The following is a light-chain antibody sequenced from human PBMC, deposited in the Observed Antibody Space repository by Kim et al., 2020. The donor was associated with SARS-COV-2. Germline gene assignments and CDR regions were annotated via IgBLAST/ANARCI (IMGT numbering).Light chain of an antibody. J-gene: IGLJ1*01. CDR2: QDN. V-gene: IGLV3-1*01. CDR1: KLGDKY. CDR3: QAWDSSTGV. Sequence: SDELTQPPSVSVSPGQTASITCSGDKLGDKYACXYQQKPGQSPVLVICQDNKRPSGIPERFSGSNSGNTATLTISGTQAMDEADYYCQAWDSSTGVFGTG.